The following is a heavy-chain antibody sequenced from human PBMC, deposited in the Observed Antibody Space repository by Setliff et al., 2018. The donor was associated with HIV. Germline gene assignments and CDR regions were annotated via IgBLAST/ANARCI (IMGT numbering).Heavy chain of an antibody. D-gene: IGHD2-21*02. CDR1: GGSISSGSYY. V-gene: IGHV4-61*02. Sequence: PSETLSLTCTVSGGSISSGSYYWSWIRQPAGKGLEWIGRIWTSGSTNYNPSLKSRVTISVDTSKNQFSLKLTSVTAADTAVYFCARFPTVVTAPGFWGRGTLVTVSS. J-gene: IGHJ4*02. CDR2: IWTSGST. CDR3: ARFPTVVTAPGF.